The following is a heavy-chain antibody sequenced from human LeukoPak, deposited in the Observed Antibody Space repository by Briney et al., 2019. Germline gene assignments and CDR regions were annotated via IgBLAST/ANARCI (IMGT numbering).Heavy chain of an antibody. Sequence: GGCLRLSCVASGFTFSRYRMTWVRQAPGKGLEWISYITVTTPFITHYADSVKDRFTISRDNAKNTLYLQMNSLRAEDTAVYYCARDGGGGSYYDIYAFDIWGQGTMVTVSS. CDR1: GFTFSRYR. D-gene: IGHD1-26*01. V-gene: IGHV3-21*05. J-gene: IGHJ3*02. CDR3: ARDGGGGSYYDIYAFDI. CDR2: ITVTTPFI.